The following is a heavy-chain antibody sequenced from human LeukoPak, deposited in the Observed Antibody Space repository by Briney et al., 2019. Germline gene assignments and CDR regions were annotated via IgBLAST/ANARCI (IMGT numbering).Heavy chain of an antibody. D-gene: IGHD5-24*01. CDR3: ARQGLIVMAGEGDFDY. V-gene: IGHV4-59*01. Sequence: PSETLSLTCTVSGGSISSYYWSWIRQPPGKGLEWIGYIYYSGSTNYNPSLKSRVTMSADTSKNQFSLKLSSVTAADTAVYYCARQGLIVMAGEGDFDYWGQGTLVTVSS. CDR2: IYYSGST. CDR1: GGSISSYY. J-gene: IGHJ4*02.